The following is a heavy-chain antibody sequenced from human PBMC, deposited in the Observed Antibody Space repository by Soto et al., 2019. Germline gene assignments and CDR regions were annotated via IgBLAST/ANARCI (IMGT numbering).Heavy chain of an antibody. Sequence: GGSLRLSCAASGFTFSRYSMNWVRQAPGKGLEWVSSISSTTNYICYADSVKGRFTVSMDNAKNSVYLEMNNMSAEDTALYYCAREYKDPNSNFDXWGPVTLVTVSX. D-gene: IGHD1-1*01. CDR3: AREYKDPNSNFDX. CDR1: GFTFSRYS. CDR2: ISSTTNYI. J-gene: IGHJ4*02. V-gene: IGHV3-21*01.